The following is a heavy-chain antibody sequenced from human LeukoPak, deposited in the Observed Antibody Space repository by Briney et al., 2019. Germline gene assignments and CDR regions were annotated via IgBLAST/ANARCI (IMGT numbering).Heavy chain of an antibody. J-gene: IGHJ5*02. D-gene: IGHD3-10*01. V-gene: IGHV3-21*01. CDR1: GFTFSSYS. CDR2: ISSSSSYI. CDR3: ARDRGTTNNWFDP. Sequence: GGSLRLSCAASGFTFSSYSMNWVRQAPGKGLEWVSSISSSSSYICYADSVKGRFTISRDNAKNSLYLQMNSLRAEDTAVYYCARDRGTTNNWFDPWGQGTLVTVSS.